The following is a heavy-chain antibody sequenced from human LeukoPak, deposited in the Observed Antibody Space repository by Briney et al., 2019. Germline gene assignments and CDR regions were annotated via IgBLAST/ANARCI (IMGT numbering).Heavy chain of an antibody. CDR3: AKDRVRITMVRGVIIRPSDYYYYGMDV. D-gene: IGHD3-10*01. V-gene: IGHV3-30*18. CDR2: ISYDGSNK. Sequence: GGSLRLSCAASGFTFSSYGMHWVRQAPGKGLEWVAVISYDGSNKYYADSVKGRFTISRDNSKNTLYLQMNSLRAEDTAVYYCAKDRVRITMVRGVIIRPSDYYYYGMDVWSQGTTVTVSS. J-gene: IGHJ6*02. CDR1: GFTFSSYG.